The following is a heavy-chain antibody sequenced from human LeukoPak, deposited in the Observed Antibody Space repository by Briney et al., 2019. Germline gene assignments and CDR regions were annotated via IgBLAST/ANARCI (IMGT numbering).Heavy chain of an antibody. Sequence: GGSLRLSCAASGFTFSSYEMNWVRQAPGKGLEWVSYISGSGSTIYYADSVKGRFTISRDNAKNSLYLQMNSLRAEDTAVYYCARDQDWNDRGGLDYWGQGTLVTVSS. CDR1: GFTFSSYE. V-gene: IGHV3-48*03. CDR2: ISGSGSTI. J-gene: IGHJ4*02. CDR3: ARDQDWNDRGGLDY. D-gene: IGHD1-1*01.